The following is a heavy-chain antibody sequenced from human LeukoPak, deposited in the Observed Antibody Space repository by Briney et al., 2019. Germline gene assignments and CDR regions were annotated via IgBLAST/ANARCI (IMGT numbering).Heavy chain of an antibody. CDR1: GYTFTSYG. J-gene: IGHJ3*02. Sequence: ASVKVSCKASGYTFTSYGISWVRQAPGQGLEWMGGIIPIFGTANYAQKFQGRVTITTDESTSTAYMELSSLRSEDTAVYYCARESDYYDSWSDIWGQGTMVTVSS. CDR3: ARESDYYDSWSDI. V-gene: IGHV1-69*05. CDR2: IIPIFGTA. D-gene: IGHD3-22*01.